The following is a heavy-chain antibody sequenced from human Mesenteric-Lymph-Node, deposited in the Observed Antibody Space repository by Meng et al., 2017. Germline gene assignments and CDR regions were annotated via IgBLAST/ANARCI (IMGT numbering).Heavy chain of an antibody. J-gene: IGHJ5*02. CDR3: AGRPIVATIRNWFDP. CDR2: IIPIFGTA. Sequence: QVPRWQSGAGVQMAGVSVKGSCKGSEGAFSSYDINWVRQAPGQGLGWMGVIIPIFGTANYAQKFQGRGTITTDESTSTAYMELSSLRSEDTAVYYYAGRPIVATIRNWFDPWGQGTLVTVSS. CDR1: EGAFSSYD. V-gene: IGHV1-69*05. D-gene: IGHD5-12*01.